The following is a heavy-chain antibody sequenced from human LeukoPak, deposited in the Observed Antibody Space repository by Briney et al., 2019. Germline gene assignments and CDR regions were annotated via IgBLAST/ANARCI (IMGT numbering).Heavy chain of an antibody. CDR3: ASPYDFWSGYERMGYYYYYYMDV. CDR2: IIPIFGTA. D-gene: IGHD3-3*01. Sequence: SVKVSCKASGGTFSSYAISWVRQAPGQGLEWMGGIIPIFGTANYAQKFQGRVTITAAESTSTAYMELSSLRSEDTAVYYCASPYDFWSGYERMGYYYYYYMDVWGKGTTVTVSS. J-gene: IGHJ6*03. V-gene: IGHV1-69*13. CDR1: GGTFSSYA.